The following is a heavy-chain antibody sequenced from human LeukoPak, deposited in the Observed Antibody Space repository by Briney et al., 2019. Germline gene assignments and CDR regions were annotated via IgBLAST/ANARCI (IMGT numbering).Heavy chain of an antibody. CDR2: INWNGGST. CDR1: GFTFDDYG. Sequence: GGSLRLSCAASGFTFDDYGMSWVRQAPGKGLEWVSGINWNGGSTGYADSVKGRFTISRDNAKNSLYLQMNSLRAEDTAVYYCATVLPYYGSGTFDYWGQGTLVTVSS. V-gene: IGHV3-20*04. CDR3: ATVLPYYGSGTFDY. J-gene: IGHJ4*02. D-gene: IGHD3-10*01.